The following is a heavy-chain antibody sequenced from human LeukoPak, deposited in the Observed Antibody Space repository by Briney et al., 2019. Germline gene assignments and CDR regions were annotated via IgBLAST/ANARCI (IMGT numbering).Heavy chain of an antibody. D-gene: IGHD3-22*01. Sequence: GGSLRLSCAASGFTFSSYAMSWVRQAPGKGLEWVSAISGSGGSTYYADSVKGRFTISRDNSKNTLYLQMNSLRAEDTAVYYCAKDPLNRGYYDSSGYFDYWGQGTLVTVSS. CDR3: AKDPLNRGYYDSSGYFDY. CDR2: ISGSGGST. CDR1: GFTFSSYA. V-gene: IGHV3-23*01. J-gene: IGHJ4*02.